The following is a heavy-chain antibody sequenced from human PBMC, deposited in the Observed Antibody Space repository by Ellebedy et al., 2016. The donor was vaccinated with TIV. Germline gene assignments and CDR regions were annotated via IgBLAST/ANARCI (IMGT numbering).Heavy chain of an antibody. CDR3: ARDFSGTTGAY. V-gene: IGHV3-21*01. CDR1: GFTFSSYS. Sequence: GESLKISCAASGFTFSSYSMKWVRQAPGKGLEWVSSISTSSSSIYYADSLKGRFTISRDNAKKELYLQMNSLRAEDTGVYYCARDFSGTTGAYWGQGTLVTVSS. J-gene: IGHJ4*02. D-gene: IGHD1-7*01. CDR2: ISTSSSSI.